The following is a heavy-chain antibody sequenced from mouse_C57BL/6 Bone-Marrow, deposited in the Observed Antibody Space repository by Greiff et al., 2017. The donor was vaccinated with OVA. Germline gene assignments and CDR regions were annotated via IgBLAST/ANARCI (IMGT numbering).Heavy chain of an antibody. CDR3: AREAWFAY. J-gene: IGHJ3*01. Sequence: EVMLVESEGGLVQPGSSMKLSCTASGFTFSDYYMAWVRQVPEKGLEWVANINYDGSSTYYPASLQCRFIISRDNAKNILYLQMSSLKSEDTATYYCAREAWFAYWGQGTLVTVSA. CDR1: GFTFSDYY. CDR2: INYDGSST. V-gene: IGHV5-16*01.